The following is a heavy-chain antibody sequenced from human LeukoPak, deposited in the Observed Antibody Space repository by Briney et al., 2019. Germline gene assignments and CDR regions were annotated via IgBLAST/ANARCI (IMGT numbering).Heavy chain of an antibody. J-gene: IGHJ4*02. CDR1: GLVFGKYA. Sequence: GGSLRLSCAASGLVFGKYAMAWVRQAPGKGLECVSIISDDSSFTYYLDSVKGRSTIFRDNSKNTLYLHMNNLKAEDTAVYYCAKGRCSGPGCDSFDYWGQGTLVTVSS. CDR3: AKGRCSGPGCDSFDY. D-gene: IGHD5-12*01. CDR2: ISDDSSFT. V-gene: IGHV3-23*01.